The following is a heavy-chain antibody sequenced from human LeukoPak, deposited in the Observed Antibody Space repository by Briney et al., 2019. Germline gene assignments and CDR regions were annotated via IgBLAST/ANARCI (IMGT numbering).Heavy chain of an antibody. D-gene: IGHD6-19*01. Sequence: VASVKVSCKASGYSFISYGIHWVRQAPGQRLEWVGWINAGNGSTEYAQRFQGRVTITSDRSASTFARTSYMELSSLRSTDTAVYYCARGLAVADFGSPLWAFDVWGQGTKVTVSS. CDR3: ARGLAVADFGSPLWAFDV. J-gene: IGHJ3*01. CDR2: INAGNGST. CDR1: GYSFISYG. V-gene: IGHV1-3*01.